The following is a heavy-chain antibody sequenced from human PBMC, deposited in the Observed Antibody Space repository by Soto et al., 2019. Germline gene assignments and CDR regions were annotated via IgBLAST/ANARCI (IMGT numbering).Heavy chain of an antibody. J-gene: IGHJ4*02. CDR1: GYSFSDYI. CDR3: AKCVSVSRHMPLGY. CDR2: IDADNGNS. V-gene: IGHV1-3*01. Sequence: QVQHVQSGPEVKTPGASVKVSCKASGYSFSDYILHWVRQAPGQGLEWLGWIDADNGNSKSAQKFQGRVTLSRDKSAKIAYLELSSLRSDETAVYCCAKCVSVSRHMPLGYWGKGTVVVVSS. D-gene: IGHD2-2*01.